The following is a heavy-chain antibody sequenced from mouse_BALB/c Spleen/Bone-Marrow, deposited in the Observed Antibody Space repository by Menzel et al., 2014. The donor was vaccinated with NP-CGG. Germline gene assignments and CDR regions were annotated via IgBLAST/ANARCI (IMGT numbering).Heavy chain of an antibody. J-gene: IGHJ3*01. D-gene: IGHD1-2*01. CDR2: IDPANGNT. CDR1: GFNIKDTY. CDR3: ASYSRTTATPY. Sequence: VQLQQSGAELVKPGASVKLSCTASGFNIKDTYMHWVKQRPEQGLEWIGRIDPANGNTKYDPKFQGKATITADTSSNTAYLQLSSLTSEDTAVYYCASYSRTTATPYWGQGTLVTVSA. V-gene: IGHV14-3*02.